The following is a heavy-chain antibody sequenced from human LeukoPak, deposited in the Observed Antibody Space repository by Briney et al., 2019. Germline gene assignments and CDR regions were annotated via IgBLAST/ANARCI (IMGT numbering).Heavy chain of an antibody. Sequence: RGSLRLSCAASGFTFSNYWMSWVRQAPGKGLEWVANIKQDGSEKYYVDSVKGRFTISRDNAKNSLYLQMNSLRAEDTAVYYCARPAPSGNYLDHYFDYWGQGTLVTVSS. CDR1: GFTFSNYW. J-gene: IGHJ4*02. V-gene: IGHV3-7*03. CDR2: IKQDGSEK. D-gene: IGHD1-26*01. CDR3: ARPAPSGNYLDHYFDY.